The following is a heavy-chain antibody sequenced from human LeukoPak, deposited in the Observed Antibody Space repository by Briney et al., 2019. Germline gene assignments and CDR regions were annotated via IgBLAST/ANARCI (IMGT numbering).Heavy chain of an antibody. D-gene: IGHD4-23*01. J-gene: IGHJ4*02. V-gene: IGHV3-7*01. CDR1: AFTFSSYW. CDR2: IKEDGSEI. CDR3: ARDRGYSSFDH. Sequence: GGSLRLSCAASAFTFSSYWMSWVRQAPGKGLEWVANIKEDGSEINYADSVKGRFTISRDNAKNSVYLQMNSLRVEDTAVYYCARDRGYSSFDHWGQGTLVTVSS.